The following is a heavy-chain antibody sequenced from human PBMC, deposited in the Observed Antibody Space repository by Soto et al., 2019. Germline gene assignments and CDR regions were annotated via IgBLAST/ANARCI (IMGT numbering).Heavy chain of an antibody. J-gene: IGHJ6*02. CDR2: INSSGSSI. V-gene: IGHV3-48*03. CDR1: GFAFRTYE. CDR3: ADTALTERLKDV. Sequence: GGSLRLSCVASGFAFRTYEMNWVRQAPGKGLEWIADINSSGSSIHYADSVKGRFTVSRDNARNSLFLHMTRLTVGDTAVYYCADTALTERLKDVWGQGTTVTVSS. D-gene: IGHD2-21*01.